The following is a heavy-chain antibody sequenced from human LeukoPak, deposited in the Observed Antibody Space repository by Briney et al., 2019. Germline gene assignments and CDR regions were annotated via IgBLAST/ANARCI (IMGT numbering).Heavy chain of an antibody. CDR2: IYYSGST. J-gene: IGHJ4*02. Sequence: PSETLSLTCTVSGCSISSSSYYWGWIRQPPGKGLEWSGSIYYSGSTYYNPPLKSRVTISEDTSKNQSSLKLSSVTAADTAVYYCASWTLWVGESPEFDYWGQGTLVTVSS. CDR3: ASWTLWVGESPEFDY. D-gene: IGHD3-10*01. CDR1: GCSISSSSYY. V-gene: IGHV4-39*01.